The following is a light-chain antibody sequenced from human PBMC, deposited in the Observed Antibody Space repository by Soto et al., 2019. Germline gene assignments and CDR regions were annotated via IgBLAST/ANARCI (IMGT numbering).Light chain of an antibody. CDR2: EVN. CDR1: SSDVGAYKF. Sequence: QSALTQPPSASGSPGQSVTISCTGTSSDVGAYKFVSWYQLHPGKAPKLMIYEVNVRPSGVPDRFSGSKSGNTASLTVSGLQVEDKADYYCSSYGGRSNLVFGGGTKLTVL. V-gene: IGLV2-8*01. J-gene: IGLJ2*01. CDR3: SSYGGRSNLV.